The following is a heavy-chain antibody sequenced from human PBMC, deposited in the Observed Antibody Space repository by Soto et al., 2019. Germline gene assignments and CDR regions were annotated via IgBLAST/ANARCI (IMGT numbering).Heavy chain of an antibody. V-gene: IGHV3-23*01. Sequence: GGSLRLSCAASGFTFSSYAMGWVRQAPGKGLEWVSAISGSGGSTYYADSVKGRFTISRDNSKNTLYLQMNSLRAEDTAVYYCAKDPSPIAVAGNFDYWGQGTLVTVSS. J-gene: IGHJ4*02. CDR2: ISGSGGST. CDR3: AKDPSPIAVAGNFDY. CDR1: GFTFSSYA. D-gene: IGHD6-19*01.